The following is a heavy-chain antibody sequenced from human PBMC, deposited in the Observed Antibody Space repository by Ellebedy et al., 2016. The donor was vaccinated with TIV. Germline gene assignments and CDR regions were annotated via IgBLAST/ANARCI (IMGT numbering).Heavy chain of an antibody. CDR1: GYTFTSYY. D-gene: IGHD3-10*01. V-gene: IGHV1-46*01. J-gene: IGHJ4*02. Sequence: AASVKVSCKASGYTFTSYYMHLVRQAPGLGLEWMGIINPSGGSTSYAQKFQGRITVTRDTSTSTLYMELSSLRSEDTAVYYCARSTVRGKYYFDYWGQGTLVTVSS. CDR2: INPSGGST. CDR3: ARSTVRGKYYFDY.